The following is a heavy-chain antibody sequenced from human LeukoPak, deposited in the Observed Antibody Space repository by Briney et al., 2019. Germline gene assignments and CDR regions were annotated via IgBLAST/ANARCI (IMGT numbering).Heavy chain of an antibody. D-gene: IGHD4-17*01. CDR1: GFTFSTYW. V-gene: IGHV3-7*04. Sequence: QPGGSLRLSCAASGFTFSTYWMSWVRQAPGKGLEWVANVKPDGSEKYHVDSVKGRFTISRDNAKNSLHLQMNSLRAEDTAVYYCARSYGDYGWGQGTLVTVSS. CDR2: VKPDGSEK. CDR3: ARSYGDYG. J-gene: IGHJ4*02.